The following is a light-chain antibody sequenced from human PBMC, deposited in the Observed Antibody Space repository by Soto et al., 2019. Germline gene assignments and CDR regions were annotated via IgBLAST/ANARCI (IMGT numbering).Light chain of an antibody. CDR1: QNVKNY. V-gene: IGKV1-5*01. J-gene: IGKJ1*01. Sequence: DIEMTQSPATLSASVGDRVTITCRASQNVKNYFAWYQQRPGQAPQLLISEASSFESGVPSTFSGTASGKEFTLTISSLQRDDFATYYCQQYNSFQWTFGQGTKVDIK. CDR2: EAS. CDR3: QQYNSFQWT.